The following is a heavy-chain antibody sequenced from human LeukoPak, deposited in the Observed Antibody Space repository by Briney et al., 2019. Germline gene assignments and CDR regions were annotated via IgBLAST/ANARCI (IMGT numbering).Heavy chain of an antibody. V-gene: IGHV3-11*01. CDR2: ISPTGSRI. CDR1: GFTFTDYY. J-gene: IGHJ4*02. Sequence: PGGSLRLPCAASGFTFTDYYMSWIRQAPGKGLEWISYISPTGSRIYYTDSVKGRFTISRDNAKKSLILQMNSLRADDTAVYYCARDYAGDTSGLVLDYWGQGTLVTVSS. D-gene: IGHD3-22*01. CDR3: ARDYAGDTSGLVLDY.